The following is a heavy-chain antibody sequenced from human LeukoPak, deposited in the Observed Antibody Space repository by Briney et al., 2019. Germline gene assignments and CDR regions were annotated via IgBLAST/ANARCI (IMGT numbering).Heavy chain of an antibody. CDR2: IYHSGST. CDR1: GGSISSNW. Sequence: SETLSLTCAVSGGSISSNWWSWVRQPPGKGLEWIGEIYHSGSTNYNPSLKSRVTISVDKSKNQFSLKLSSATAADTAVYYCARSMVRGPMGFDYWGQGTLVTVSS. D-gene: IGHD3-10*01. J-gene: IGHJ4*02. CDR3: ARSMVRGPMGFDY. V-gene: IGHV4-4*02.